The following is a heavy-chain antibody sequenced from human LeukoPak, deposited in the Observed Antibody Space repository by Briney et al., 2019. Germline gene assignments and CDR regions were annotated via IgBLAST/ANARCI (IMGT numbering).Heavy chain of an antibody. V-gene: IGHV1-8*03. CDR1: GYTFTSCG. CDR2: MNPNSGNT. CDR3: ARVYCSSTSCQIDY. D-gene: IGHD2-2*01. J-gene: IGHJ4*02. Sequence: ASVKVSCKASGYTFTSCGISWVRQAPGQGLEWMGWMNPNSGNTGYAQKFQGRVTITRNTPISTAYMELSSLRSEDTAVYYCARVYCSSTSCQIDYWGQGTLVTVSS.